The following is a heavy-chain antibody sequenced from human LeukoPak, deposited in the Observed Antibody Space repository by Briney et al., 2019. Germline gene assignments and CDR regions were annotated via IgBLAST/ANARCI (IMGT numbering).Heavy chain of an antibody. CDR2: IKSDGSST. Sequence: GGSLRLSCAASGFTVSSNYMSWVRQAPGKGLVWVSRIKSDGSSTSYADSAKGRFIISRDNAKNTLYLQMNSLRAEDTAVYYCAREYGFGSGSYYPWGQGTLVIVSS. J-gene: IGHJ5*02. CDR3: AREYGFGSGSYYP. V-gene: IGHV3-74*01. CDR1: GFTVSSNY. D-gene: IGHD3-10*01.